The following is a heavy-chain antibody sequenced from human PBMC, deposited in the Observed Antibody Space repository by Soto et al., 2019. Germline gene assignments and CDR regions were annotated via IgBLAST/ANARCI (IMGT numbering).Heavy chain of an antibody. CDR3: AREGVVYYGSGSYYNSNWFDP. J-gene: IGHJ5*02. V-gene: IGHV1-18*01. CDR1: GYSFTSYG. D-gene: IGHD3-10*01. Sequence: ASVKVSCKASGYSFTSYGINWVRQAPGQGLEWMGWISAKHGNTHYAQKLQGRVTMTTDTSTSTAYMELRSLTSDDTAVYYCAREGVVYYGSGSYYNSNWFDPWG. CDR2: ISAKHGNT.